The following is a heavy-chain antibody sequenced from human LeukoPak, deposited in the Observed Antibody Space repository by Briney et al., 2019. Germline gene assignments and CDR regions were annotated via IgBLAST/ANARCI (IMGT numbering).Heavy chain of an antibody. J-gene: IGHJ4*02. CDR2: IKQDGSEK. CDR3: ARDIGPSNPSDY. D-gene: IGHD3-16*02. Sequence: GGSLRLSCAASGSTFSSYWMSWVRQAPGKGLEWVANIKQDGSEKYYVDSVKGRFTISRDNAKNSLYLQMNSLRAEDTAVYYCARDIGPSNPSDYWGQGTLVTVSS. CDR1: GSTFSSYW. V-gene: IGHV3-7*01.